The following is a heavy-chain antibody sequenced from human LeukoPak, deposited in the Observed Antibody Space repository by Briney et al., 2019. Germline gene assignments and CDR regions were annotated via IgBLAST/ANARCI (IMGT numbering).Heavy chain of an antibody. V-gene: IGHV4-59*01. Sequence: SETLSLTCTVSGGSISSYYWSWIRQPPGKALEWIGYIYYSGSTNYNPSLKSRVTISVDTSKNQFSLKLSSVTAADTAVYYCARGLWFGEFRCDYWGQGTLVTVSS. CDR1: GGSISSYY. D-gene: IGHD3-10*01. J-gene: IGHJ4*02. CDR3: ARGLWFGEFRCDY. CDR2: IYYSGST.